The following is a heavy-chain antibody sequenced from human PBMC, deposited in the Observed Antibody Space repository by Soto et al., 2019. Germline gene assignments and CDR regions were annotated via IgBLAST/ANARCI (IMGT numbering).Heavy chain of an antibody. Sequence: GESLKISCKGSGYSFTSYWISWVRQMPGKGLEWMGRIDPSDSYTNYSPSFQGQVTISVDKSITTAYLQWSGLKASDTAMYYCARTPGPEVAASLEYYYFSGMDVWGQGTTVTVSS. CDR3: ARTPGPEVAASLEYYYFSGMDV. D-gene: IGHD2-15*01. CDR2: IDPSDSYT. J-gene: IGHJ6*02. V-gene: IGHV5-10-1*04. CDR1: GYSFTSYW.